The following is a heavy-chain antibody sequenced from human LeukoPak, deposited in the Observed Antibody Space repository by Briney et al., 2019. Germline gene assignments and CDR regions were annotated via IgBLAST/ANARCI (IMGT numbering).Heavy chain of an antibody. V-gene: IGHV3-21*01. D-gene: IGHD2-21*02. J-gene: IGHJ6*01. CDR2: ISSSNTY. CDR1: GYTFSPYS. Sequence: GGSLRLSCAASGYTFSPYSMNWVHQAPGKGLEWVSSISSSNTYYADSVKGRLTISRDNAKKSVYLQMNSLRAEDTAVYYCARDPGDLRWGMDVWGQGTTVTVAS. CDR3: ARDPGDLRWGMDV.